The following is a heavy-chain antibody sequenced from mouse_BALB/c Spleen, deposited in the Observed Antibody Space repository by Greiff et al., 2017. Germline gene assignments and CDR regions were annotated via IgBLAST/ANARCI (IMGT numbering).Heavy chain of an antibody. D-gene: IGHD1-1*01. CDR3: ARGGDYSFDY. V-gene: IGHV5-17*02. J-gene: IGHJ2*01. CDR1: GFTFSSFG. Sequence: EVQVVESGGGLVQPGGSRKLSCAASGFTFSSFGMHWVRQAPEKGLEWVAYISSGSSTIYYADTVKGRFTISRDNPKNTLFLQMTSLRSEDTAMYYCARGGDYSFDYWGQGTTLTVSA. CDR2: ISSGSSTI.